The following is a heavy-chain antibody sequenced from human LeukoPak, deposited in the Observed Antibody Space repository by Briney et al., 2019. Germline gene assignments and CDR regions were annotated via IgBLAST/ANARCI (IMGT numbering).Heavy chain of an antibody. CDR3: ARARVLGYCTGGDCSPGYYDY. J-gene: IGHJ4*02. CDR2: ITVDNGDT. D-gene: IGHD2-8*02. CDR1: GYTFISYA. Sequence: ASVKVSCKTSGYTFISYALHWVRQAPGQGLEWMGWITVDNGDTKYSQKFQDKVTITRDTSASTAYMELSSLRSEDTAVYFCARARVLGYCTGGDCSPGYYDYWGQGTLVTVSS. V-gene: IGHV1-3*01.